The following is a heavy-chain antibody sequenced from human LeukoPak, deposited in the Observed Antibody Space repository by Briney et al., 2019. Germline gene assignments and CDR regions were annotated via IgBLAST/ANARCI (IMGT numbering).Heavy chain of an antibody. D-gene: IGHD3-10*01. Sequence: ASVKVSCNASGYTFTSYGISWGRQAPGQGLEWMGWFNPNSGGTKYAKKFQGRVTMTRDTSISTAYMELSRLRSDDTAVYYCAKSNGYGLVDIWGQGTMVTVSS. CDR1: GYTFTSYG. V-gene: IGHV1-2*02. CDR3: AKSNGYGLVDI. J-gene: IGHJ3*02. CDR2: FNPNSGGT.